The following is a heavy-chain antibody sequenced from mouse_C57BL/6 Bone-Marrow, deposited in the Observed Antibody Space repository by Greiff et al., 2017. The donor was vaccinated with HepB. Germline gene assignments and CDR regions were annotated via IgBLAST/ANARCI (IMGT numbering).Heavy chain of an antibody. CDR3: ARSGLRGYFDY. V-gene: IGHV1-4*01. CDR2: INPSSGYT. D-gene: IGHD1-1*01. CDR1: GYTFTSYT. J-gene: IGHJ2*01. Sequence: QVQLQQSGAELARPGASVKMSCKASGYTFTSYTMHWVKQRPGQGLEWIGYINPSSGYTKYNQKFKDKATLTADKSSSTAYMQLSSLTSEDSAVYYCARSGLRGYFDYWGQGTTLTVSS.